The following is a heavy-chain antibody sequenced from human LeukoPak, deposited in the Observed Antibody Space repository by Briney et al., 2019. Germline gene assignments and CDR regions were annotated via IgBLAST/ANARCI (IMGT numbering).Heavy chain of an antibody. D-gene: IGHD3-3*01. CDR2: INPNSGDT. V-gene: IGHV1-2*02. CDR1: GYTFTGYY. J-gene: IGHJ5*02. Sequence: ASVKVSCKASGYTFTGYYMHWVRQAPGQGLEWMGWINPNSGDTHYAQNFQARVTMTRDTSISTVYMDLSRLRSDDTAVYYCARGKKRFLEWLFDGRWFDPWGQGTLVTVSS. CDR3: ARGKKRFLEWLFDGRWFDP.